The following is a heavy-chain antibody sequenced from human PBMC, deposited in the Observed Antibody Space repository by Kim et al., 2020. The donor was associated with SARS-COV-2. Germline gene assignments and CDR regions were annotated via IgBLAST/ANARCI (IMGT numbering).Heavy chain of an antibody. J-gene: IGHJ4*02. CDR3: VKDQPGYSSGSRGRWSFGYFDY. CDR1: GFTFSSYA. Sequence: GGSLRLSCSASGFTFSSYAMHWVRQAPGKGLEYVSAISSNGGSTYYADSVKGRFTISRDNSKNTLYLQMSSLRAEDTAVYYCVKDQPGYSSGSRGRWSFGYFDYWGQGTLVTVSS. CDR2: ISSNGGST. D-gene: IGHD6-19*01. V-gene: IGHV3-64D*09.